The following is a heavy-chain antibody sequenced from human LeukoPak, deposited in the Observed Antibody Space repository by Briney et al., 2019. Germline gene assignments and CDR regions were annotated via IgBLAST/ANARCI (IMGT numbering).Heavy chain of an antibody. J-gene: IGHJ4*02. CDR1: GFTFSSYW. V-gene: IGHV3-7*01. CDR3: ARDLSYGPGARLGYFDY. CDR2: IKQDGSEK. D-gene: IGHD1-26*01. Sequence: GGSLRLSCAASGFTFSSYWMSWVRQAPGKGLEWVANIKQDGSEKYYVDSVKGRFTISRDNAKNSLYLQMNSLRAEDTAVYYCARDLSYGPGARLGYFDYWGQGTLVTVSS.